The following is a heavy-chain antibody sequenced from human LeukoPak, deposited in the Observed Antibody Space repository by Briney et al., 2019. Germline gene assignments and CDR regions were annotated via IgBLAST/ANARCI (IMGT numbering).Heavy chain of an antibody. CDR3: ARDGYSSSWYYFDY. D-gene: IGHD6-13*01. CDR1: GFTFSSYA. V-gene: IGHV3-30*01. J-gene: IGHJ4*02. CDR2: ISYDGSNK. Sequence: GRSLRLSCAASGFTFSSYAMHWVRQAPGKGLEWEAVISYDGSNKYYADSVKGRFTISRDNSKNTLYLQMNSLRAEDTAVYYCARDGYSSSWYYFDYWGQGTLVTVSS.